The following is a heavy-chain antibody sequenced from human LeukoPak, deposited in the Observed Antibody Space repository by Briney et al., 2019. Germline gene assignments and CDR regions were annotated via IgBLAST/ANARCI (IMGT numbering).Heavy chain of an antibody. D-gene: IGHD3-22*01. CDR1: GFTFSSYA. V-gene: IGHV3-23*01. CDR2: ISGSGGST. Sequence: GGSLRLSCAASGFTFSSYAMSWVRQAPGKGLEWVSAISGSGGSTYYADSVKGRFTISRDNSKNTLYLQMNSLRAEDTAVYYCATEPANYYDSSGLNDYWGQGTLVTVSS. J-gene: IGHJ4*02. CDR3: ATEPANYYDSSGLNDY.